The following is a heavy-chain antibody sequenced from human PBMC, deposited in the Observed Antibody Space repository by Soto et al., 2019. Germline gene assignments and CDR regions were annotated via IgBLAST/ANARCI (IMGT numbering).Heavy chain of an antibody. CDR2: INPNSGGT. J-gene: IGHJ6*03. CDR1: GYTFTGYY. CDR3: ARDLYSSSSEGDYYYYYMDA. V-gene: IGHV1-2*04. Sequence: ASVKVSCKASGYTFTGYYMHWVRQAPGQGLEWMGWINPNSGGTNYAQKFQGWVTMTRDTSISTAYMELSRLRSDDTAVYYCARDLYSSSSEGDYYYYYMDAWGKGTTVTVSS. D-gene: IGHD6-6*01.